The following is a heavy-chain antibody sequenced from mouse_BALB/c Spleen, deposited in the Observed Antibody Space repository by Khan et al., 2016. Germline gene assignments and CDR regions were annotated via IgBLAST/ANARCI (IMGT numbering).Heavy chain of an antibody. CDR2: ISSGVSYT. V-gene: IGHV5-6*01. D-gene: IGHD4-1*01. Sequence: EVELVESGGDLVKPGGSLKLSCAASGFTFSSYGMSWFRQTPDKRLEWVATISSGVSYTYYPASVKGRFTISRDNATNTLYLHMSSLKSEDTAIYYCSGGGNWDYWGQGTLVTVSA. J-gene: IGHJ3*01. CDR1: GFTFSSYG. CDR3: SGGGNWDY.